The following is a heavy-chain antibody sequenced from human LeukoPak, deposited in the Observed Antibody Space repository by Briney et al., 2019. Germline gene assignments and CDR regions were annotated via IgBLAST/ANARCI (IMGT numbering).Heavy chain of an antibody. CDR3: AGLLLGYCSGGSCYREGFDY. Sequence: PSETLSLTCAVYGGSFSGYYWSWIRQPPGKGLEWIGEINHSGSTNYNPSLKSRVTISVDTSKNQFSLKLSSVTAADTVVYYCAGLLLGYCSGGSCYREGFDYWGQGTLVTVSS. CDR1: GGSFSGYY. J-gene: IGHJ4*02. V-gene: IGHV4-34*01. CDR2: INHSGST. D-gene: IGHD2-15*01.